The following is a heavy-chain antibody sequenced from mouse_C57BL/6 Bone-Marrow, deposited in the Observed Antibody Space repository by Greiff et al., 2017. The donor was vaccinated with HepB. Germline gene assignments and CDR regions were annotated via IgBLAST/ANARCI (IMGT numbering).Heavy chain of an antibody. CDR3: AKRDWGDIYYDYTVYYFDY. J-gene: IGHJ2*01. Sequence: QVQLQQPGAELVRPGSSVKLSCKASGYTFTSYWMDWVKQRPGQGLEWIGNIYPSDSETDYNQKFKDKTTLTVAKSSSTAYMQLSSLTSEDSAFYYCAKRDWGDIYYDYTVYYFDYWGQGTTLTVSS. D-gene: IGHD2-4*01. CDR2: IYPSDSET. CDR1: GYTFTSYW. V-gene: IGHV1-61*01.